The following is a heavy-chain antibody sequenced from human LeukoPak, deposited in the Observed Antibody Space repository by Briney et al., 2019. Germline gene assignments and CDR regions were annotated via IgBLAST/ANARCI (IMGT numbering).Heavy chain of an antibody. J-gene: IGHJ4*02. V-gene: IGHV4-59*01. CDR3: AREITLTGYKYGLGFNY. CDR1: GGSISSYY. Sequence: SETLSLTCTVSGGSISSYYWSWIRQSPGMGLEWIGSIYYNGATDYNPSLKSRVTISADTSNNQFSLRLRSVTAADTAVYYCAREITLTGYKYGLGFNYWGQGTLVTVSS. D-gene: IGHD5-12*01. CDR2: IYYNGAT.